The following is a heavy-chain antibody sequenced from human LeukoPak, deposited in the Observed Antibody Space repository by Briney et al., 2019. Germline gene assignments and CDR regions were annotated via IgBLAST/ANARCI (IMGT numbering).Heavy chain of an antibody. D-gene: IGHD6-19*01. CDR2: IYYSGST. CDR3: ARGRDSSGWYFDY. J-gene: IGHJ4*02. V-gene: IGHV4-59*01. Sequence: SGTLSLTCTVSGGSISKDYWSWIRQPPGKGLEWIGYIYYSGSTNYNPSLKSRVTISVDTSKNQFSLKLSSVTAADTAVYYCARGRDSSGWYFDYWGQGTLVTVSS. CDR1: GGSISKDY.